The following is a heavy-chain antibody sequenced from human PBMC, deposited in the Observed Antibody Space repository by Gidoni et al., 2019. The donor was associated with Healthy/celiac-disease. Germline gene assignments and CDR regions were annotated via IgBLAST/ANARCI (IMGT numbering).Heavy chain of an antibody. CDR1: GFTVSSNY. D-gene: IGHD3-16*01. J-gene: IGHJ4*02. V-gene: IGHV3-66*02. CDR2: IYSGVST. CDR3: AGGVAGLGGY. Sequence: EVQLVEAGGGLVQPGGSAGLSGGASGFTVSSNYMNWVRQAPGKGQGWVSVIYSGVSTYYADSVKGRFTISRDNSKNTLYLQMNSLRAEDTAVYYCAGGVAGLGGYWGQGTLVTVSS.